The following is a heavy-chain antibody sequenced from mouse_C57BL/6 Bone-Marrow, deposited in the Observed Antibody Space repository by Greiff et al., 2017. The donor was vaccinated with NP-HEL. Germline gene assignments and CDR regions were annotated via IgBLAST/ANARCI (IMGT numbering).Heavy chain of an antibody. D-gene: IGHD1-1*01. J-gene: IGHJ4*01. V-gene: IGHV14-4*01. CDR3: TTGGSSPYAMDY. CDR2: IDPENGDT. CDR1: GFNIKDDY. Sequence: EVQLKQSGAELVRPGASVKLSCTVSGFNIKDDYMHWVKQRPEQGLEWIGWIDPENGDTEYASKFQGKATITADTSSNTAYLQLSSLTSEETAVYYCTTGGSSPYAMDYWGQGTSVTVSS.